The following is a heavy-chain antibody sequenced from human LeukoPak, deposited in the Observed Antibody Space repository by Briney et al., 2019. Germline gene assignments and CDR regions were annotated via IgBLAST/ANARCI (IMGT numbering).Heavy chain of an antibody. CDR2: INQDGSEK. Sequence: GGSLRLSCAASGFTFSSYSMNWVRQAPGKGLEWVANINQDGSEKYYVDSVRGRFTISRGNSKNSLYLQMNSLRAEDTAMYFCASHSVAVLPIATFDYWGQGTLVTVSS. CDR1: GFTFSSYS. D-gene: IGHD2-21*01. CDR3: ASHSVAVLPIATFDY. V-gene: IGHV3-7*03. J-gene: IGHJ4*02.